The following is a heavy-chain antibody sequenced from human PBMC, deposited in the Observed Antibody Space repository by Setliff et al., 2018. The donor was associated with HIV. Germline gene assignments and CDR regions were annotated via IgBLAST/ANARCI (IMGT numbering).Heavy chain of an antibody. V-gene: IGHV3-30*02. CDR2: IKYDGSDK. CDR1: GFTFSNYG. CDR3: TKGVQRLRPYYFDY. Sequence: PGGSLRLSCAASGFTFSNYGLHWVRQAPGKGLEWVAFIKYDGSDKYYADSVKGRFTISRDNSKNTLYLQMKSLRVEDTAIYYCTKGVQRLRPYYFDYWGQGTLVTVSS. J-gene: IGHJ4*02. D-gene: IGHD4-17*01.